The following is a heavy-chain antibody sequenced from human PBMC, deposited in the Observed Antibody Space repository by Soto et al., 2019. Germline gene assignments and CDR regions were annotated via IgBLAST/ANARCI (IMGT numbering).Heavy chain of an antibody. CDR2: ISSSGSTI. V-gene: IGHV3-11*01. CDR1: GFTFSDYY. D-gene: IGHD6-13*01. CDR3: AREARLAAAGTWDYYYYMDV. Sequence: GGSLRLSCAASGFTFSDYYMSWIRQAPGKGLEWVSYISSSGSTIYYADSVKGRFTISRDNAKNSLYLQMNSLRAEDTAVYYCAREARLAAAGTWDYYYYMDVWGKGTTVTVSS. J-gene: IGHJ6*03.